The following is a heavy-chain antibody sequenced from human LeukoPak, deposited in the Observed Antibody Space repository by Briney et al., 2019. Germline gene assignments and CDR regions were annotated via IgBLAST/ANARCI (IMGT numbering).Heavy chain of an antibody. Sequence: SVKVSCKASGGTFSSYAISWVRQAPGQGLEWMGGIIPIFGTANYAQKFQGRVTITTDESTSTAYMELNSLRSEDTAVYYCARKSGYVKGGYFDYWGQGTLVTVSS. CDR1: GGTFSSYA. J-gene: IGHJ4*02. CDR2: IIPIFGTA. V-gene: IGHV1-69*05. CDR3: ARKSGYVKGGYFDY. D-gene: IGHD5-12*01.